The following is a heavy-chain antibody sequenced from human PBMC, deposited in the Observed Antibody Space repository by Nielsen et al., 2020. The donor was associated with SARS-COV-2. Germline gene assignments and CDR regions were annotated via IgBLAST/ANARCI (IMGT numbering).Heavy chain of an antibody. D-gene: IGHD3-16*02. V-gene: IGHV3-11*04. CDR2: ISSSGSPI. CDR3: ARDLRLGELSLSGDDY. J-gene: IGHJ4*02. Sequence: GESLKISCAASGFTFSDYYMSWIRQAPGKGLEWISYISSSGSPIYYADSVKGRFTISRDNAKNSLYLQMNSLGAEDTAVYYCARDLRLGELSLSGDDYWGQGTLVTVSS. CDR1: GFTFSDYY.